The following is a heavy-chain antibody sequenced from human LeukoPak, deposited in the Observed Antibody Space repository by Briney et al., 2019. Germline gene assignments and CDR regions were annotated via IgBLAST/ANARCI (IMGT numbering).Heavy chain of an antibody. CDR2: IYYSGST. J-gene: IGHJ4*02. CDR1: GGSFSTYH. CDR3: ARAVISFGAAVAKGFAC. Sequence: SETLSLTCTVSGGSFSTYHWSWIRQPPGKGLEWIGYIYYSGSTDYNPSLESRVTMSLDTSKNPFSLKLSSVTAADTAVYCCARAVISFGAAVAKGFACWGQGTLVTVSS. D-gene: IGHD3-16*01. V-gene: IGHV4-59*01.